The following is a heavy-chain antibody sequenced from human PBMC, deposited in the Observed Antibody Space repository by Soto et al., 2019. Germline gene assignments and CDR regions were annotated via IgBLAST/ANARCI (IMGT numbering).Heavy chain of an antibody. Sequence: EVQLVESGGGLVQPGGSLRLSCAASGFTFSSYDMHWVRQATGKGLEWVSAIGTAGDTYYPGSVKGRFTISRENAKNSLYLQMNSLRAGDTAVYYCARVGNTGGYEGASDIWGQGTMVTVSS. J-gene: IGHJ3*02. CDR1: GFTFSSYD. V-gene: IGHV3-13*01. D-gene: IGHD5-12*01. CDR3: ARVGNTGGYEGASDI. CDR2: IGTAGDT.